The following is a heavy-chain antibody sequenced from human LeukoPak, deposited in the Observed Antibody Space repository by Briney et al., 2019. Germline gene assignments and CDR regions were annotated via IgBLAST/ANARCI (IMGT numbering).Heavy chain of an antibody. V-gene: IGHV1-24*01. CDR1: GYTLTELS. J-gene: IGHJ4*02. CDR3: ATPEGWYSSSWYPFDY. CDR2: FDPEDGET. D-gene: IGHD6-13*01. Sequence: ASVKVSCKVSGYTLTELSMHWVRQAPVKGLEWMGGFDPEDGETIYAQKFQGRVTMTEDTSTDTAYMELSSLRSEDTAVYYCATPEGWYSSSWYPFDYWGQGTLVTVSS.